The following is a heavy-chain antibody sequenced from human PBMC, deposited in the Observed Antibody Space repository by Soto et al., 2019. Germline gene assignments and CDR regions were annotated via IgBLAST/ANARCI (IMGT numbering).Heavy chain of an antibody. J-gene: IGHJ3*02. CDR3: TREPPAIYCSGGSCYPDGAFDI. Sequence: GGSLRLSCTASGFTFGDYAMSWFRQAPGKGLEWVGFIRSKAYGGTTEYAASGKGRFTISRDDSKSIAYLQMNSLKTEDTAVYYGTREPPAIYCSGGSCYPDGAFDIWGQGTMVTVSS. D-gene: IGHD2-15*01. CDR1: GFTFGDYA. V-gene: IGHV3-49*03. CDR2: IRSKAYGGTT.